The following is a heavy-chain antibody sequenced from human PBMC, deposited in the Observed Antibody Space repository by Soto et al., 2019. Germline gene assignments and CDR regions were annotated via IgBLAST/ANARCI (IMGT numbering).Heavy chain of an antibody. CDR3: ARGFPSMTYYGEYYFDH. D-gene: IGHD3-10*01. Sequence: PGGSLRLSCAAPGFTFGSYAMHWVRQAPGKGLEGVAVISYDGSNKYYADSVKGRFTISRDNSKNTLYLQMNSLRAEDTAVYYCARGFPSMTYYGEYYFDHWDQGTLVTVSS. CDR2: ISYDGSNK. J-gene: IGHJ4*02. V-gene: IGHV3-30-3*01. CDR1: GFTFGSYA.